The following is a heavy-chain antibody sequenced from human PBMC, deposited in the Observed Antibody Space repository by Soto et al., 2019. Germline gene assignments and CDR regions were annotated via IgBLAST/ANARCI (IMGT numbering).Heavy chain of an antibody. V-gene: IGHV3-23*01. Sequence: GGSLRLSCAASGFTFSSYAMSWVRQAPGKGLEWVSAISGSGGSTYSADSVKGRFTISRDNSKNTLYLQMNSLRAEDTAVYYGAKDRAERFGEFDDWGQGTLVTVSS. D-gene: IGHD3-10*01. CDR2: ISGSGGST. CDR1: GFTFSSYA. CDR3: AKDRAERFGEFDD. J-gene: IGHJ4*02.